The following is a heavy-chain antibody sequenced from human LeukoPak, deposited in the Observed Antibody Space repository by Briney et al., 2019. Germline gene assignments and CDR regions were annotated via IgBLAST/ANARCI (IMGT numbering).Heavy chain of an antibody. Sequence: PGGSLRLSCAASGFTFSSYSMNWVRQAPGKGLEWVSYISSSSSTIYYADSVKGRFTISRDNAKNSLYLQMNSLRVEDTAVYYCARVSKPGWYDYYYMDVWGKGTTVTVSS. D-gene: IGHD2/OR15-2a*01. CDR3: ARVSKPGWYDYYYMDV. J-gene: IGHJ6*03. CDR2: ISSSSSTI. CDR1: GFTFSSYS. V-gene: IGHV3-48*01.